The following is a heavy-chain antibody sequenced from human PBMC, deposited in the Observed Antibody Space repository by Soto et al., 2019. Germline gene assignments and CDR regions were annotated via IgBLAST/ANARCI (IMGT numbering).Heavy chain of an antibody. J-gene: IGHJ4*01. CDR3: ARAQPPTLRFDY. V-gene: IGHV4-59*01. Sequence: SETLSLTCTGSGGSMRNVYWSWIRQPPGKRLQWIGFIFHSGNAKYNPSLKSRVTISIDTSKSHFSLSLDSVTAADTAVYFCARAQPPTLRFDYWGLGTLVPV. D-gene: IGHD2-15*01. CDR1: GGSMRNVY. CDR2: IFHSGNA.